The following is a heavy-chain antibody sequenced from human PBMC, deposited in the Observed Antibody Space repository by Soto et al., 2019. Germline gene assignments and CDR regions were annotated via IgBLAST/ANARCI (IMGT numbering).Heavy chain of an antibody. CDR3: ARTLVGAPPFDY. Sequence: PSETLSLTCTVSGGSISSYYWSWIRQPPEKGLEWIGHIYYTGTTNYNPSLKSRVSISVDTSKNQFSLKLSSVTAADTAVYYCARTLVGAPPFDYWGQGTLVTVSS. V-gene: IGHV4-59*08. J-gene: IGHJ4*02. CDR1: GGSISSYY. D-gene: IGHD1-26*01. CDR2: IYYTGTT.